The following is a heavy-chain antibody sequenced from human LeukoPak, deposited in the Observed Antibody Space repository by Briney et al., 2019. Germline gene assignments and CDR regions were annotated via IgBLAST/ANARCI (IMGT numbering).Heavy chain of an antibody. CDR1: GFTFSSYS. J-gene: IGHJ5*02. Sequence: GSLRLSCAASGFTFSSYSMNWVRQAPGKGLEWIGEINHSGSTNYNPSLKSRVTISVDTSKNQFSLKLSSVTAADTAVYYCARRYSSGWYALGWFDPWGQGTLVTVSS. CDR3: ARRYSSGWYALGWFDP. CDR2: INHSGST. D-gene: IGHD6-19*01. V-gene: IGHV4-34*01.